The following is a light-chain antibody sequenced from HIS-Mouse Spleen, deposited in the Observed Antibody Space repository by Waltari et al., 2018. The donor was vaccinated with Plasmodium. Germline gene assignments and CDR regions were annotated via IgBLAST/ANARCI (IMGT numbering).Light chain of an antibody. Sequence: QSALTQPASVSGSPGQSNTISCTGTSSAVGGYNYVSWYQQHPGKAPKLMIYDVSNRPSGVSNRFSGSKSGNTASLTISGLQAEDEADYYCSSYTSSSTLNYVFGTGTKVTVL. CDR1: SSAVGGYNY. V-gene: IGLV2-14*03. J-gene: IGLJ1*01. CDR2: DVS. CDR3: SSYTSSSTLNYV.